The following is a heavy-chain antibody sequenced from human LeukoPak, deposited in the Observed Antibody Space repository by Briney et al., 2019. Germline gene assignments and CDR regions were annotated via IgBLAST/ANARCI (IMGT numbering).Heavy chain of an antibody. J-gene: IGHJ4*02. CDR1: GFTFSDHY. CDR2: ISGSGGST. Sequence: PGGSLRLSCAASGFTFSDHYMDWVRQAPGKGLEWVSAISGSGGSTYYADSVKGRFTISRDNSKNTLYLQMNSLRAEDTAVYYCANERSYGGYENYFDYWGQGTLVTVSS. CDR3: ANERSYGGYENYFDY. D-gene: IGHD5-12*01. V-gene: IGHV3-23*01.